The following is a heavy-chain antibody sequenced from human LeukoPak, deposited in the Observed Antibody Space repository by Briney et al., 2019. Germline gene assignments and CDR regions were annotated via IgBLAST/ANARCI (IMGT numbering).Heavy chain of an antibody. Sequence: SQTLSLTCTVSGDSLSNCCWTWVRHPPGEGLEYIGDIYFTGSTNYHPSLKSRGTISLDTPKSQFSLKLRSVTAADTAVYFCARGYSSSWPYYYYMDGWGKGTTVTVSS. CDR1: GDSLSNCC. CDR3: ARGYSSSWPYYYYMDG. J-gene: IGHJ6*03. CDR2: IYFTGST. D-gene: IGHD6-13*01. V-gene: IGHV4-59*01.